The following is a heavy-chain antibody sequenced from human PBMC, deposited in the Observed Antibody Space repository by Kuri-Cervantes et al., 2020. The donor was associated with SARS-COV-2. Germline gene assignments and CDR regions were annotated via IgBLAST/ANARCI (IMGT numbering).Heavy chain of an antibody. D-gene: IGHD4-17*01. CDR3: ARRAYGEQVDYYYMDV. V-gene: IGHV5-51*01. J-gene: IGHJ6*03. CDR1: GYSFTTYW. Sequence: KVSCKGSGYSFTTYWIAWVRQMPGKGLEWMGIIYPDDSDTRYSPSFQGQVIISADKSINTAFLQWSSLKASDTAMYYCARRAYGEQVDYYYMDVWGEGTTVTVSS. CDR2: IYPDDSDT.